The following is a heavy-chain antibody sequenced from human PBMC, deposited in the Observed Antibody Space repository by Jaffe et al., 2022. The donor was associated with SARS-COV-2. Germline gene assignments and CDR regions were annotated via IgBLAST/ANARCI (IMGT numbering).Heavy chain of an antibody. J-gene: IGHJ6*02. CDR1: GFTFSSYG. CDR2: ISYDGSNK. V-gene: IGHV3-30*18. Sequence: QVQLVESGGGVVQPGRSLRLSCAASGFTFSSYGMHWVRQAPGKGLEWVAVISYDGSNKYYADSVKGRFTISRDNSKNTLYLQMNSLRAEDTAVYYCAKATPDIVVVPAANNSPRNDYYGMDVWGQGTTVTVSS. D-gene: IGHD2-2*01. CDR3: AKATPDIVVVPAANNSPRNDYYGMDV.